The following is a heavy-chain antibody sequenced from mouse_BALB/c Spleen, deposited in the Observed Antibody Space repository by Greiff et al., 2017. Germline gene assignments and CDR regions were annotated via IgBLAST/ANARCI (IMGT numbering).Heavy chain of an antibody. V-gene: IGHV1-9*01. CDR3: ARSYYGNYDWYFDV. D-gene: IGHD2-10*01. J-gene: IGHJ1*01. CDR1: GYTFSSYW. CDR2: ILPGSGST. Sequence: VKLQQSGAELMKPGASVKISCKATGYTFSSYWIEWVKQRPGHGLEWIGEILPGSGSTNYNEKFKGKATFTADTSSNTAYMQLSSLTSEDSAVYYCARSYYGNYDWYFDVWGAGTTVTVSS.